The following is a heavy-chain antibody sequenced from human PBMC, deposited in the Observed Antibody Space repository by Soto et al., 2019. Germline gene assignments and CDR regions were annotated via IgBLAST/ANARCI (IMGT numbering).Heavy chain of an antibody. Sequence: SETLSLTCAVYGGSFSGYYWSWIRQPPGKGLEWIGEINHSGSTNYNPSLKSRVTISVDTSKNQFSLKLSSVTAADTAVYYCARGRAPRFARPLASVFDYWGQGTLVTVSS. V-gene: IGHV4-34*01. CDR2: INHSGST. CDR3: ARGRAPRFARPLASVFDY. CDR1: GGSFSGYY. J-gene: IGHJ4*02. D-gene: IGHD6-6*01.